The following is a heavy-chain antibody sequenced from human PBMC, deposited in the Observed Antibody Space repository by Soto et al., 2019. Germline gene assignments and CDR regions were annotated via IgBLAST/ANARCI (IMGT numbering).Heavy chain of an antibody. V-gene: IGHV4-30-2*02. J-gene: IGHJ3*01. Sequence: SETLSLTYAVSGGYISSGGYSRSWNRQPPGKGLEWIGYIYHSGSTYYNPSLKSRVTISVDNSRNMVYLQMNRLRAEDTAVYYCAKDYLGSSKVFDFCGQGTLVNVSS. CDR1: GGYISSGGYS. D-gene: IGHD2-2*01. CDR3: AKDYLGSSKVFDF. CDR2: IYHSGST.